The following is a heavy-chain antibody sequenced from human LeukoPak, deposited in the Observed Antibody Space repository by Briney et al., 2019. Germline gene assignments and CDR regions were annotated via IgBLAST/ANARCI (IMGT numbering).Heavy chain of an antibody. CDR3: ARDPYYYDSSGYYRPEGAFDI. Sequence: ASVKVSCKASGYTFTSYGISWVRQAPGQGLEWMGWISAYNGNTNYAQKLQGRVTTTTDTSTSTAYMELRSLRSDDTAVYYCARDPYYYDSSGYYRPEGAFDIWGQGTMVTVSS. J-gene: IGHJ3*02. V-gene: IGHV1-18*01. CDR2: ISAYNGNT. CDR1: GYTFTSYG. D-gene: IGHD3-22*01.